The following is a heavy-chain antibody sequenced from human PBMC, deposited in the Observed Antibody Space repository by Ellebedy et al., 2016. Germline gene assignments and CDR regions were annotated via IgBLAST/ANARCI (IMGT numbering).Heavy chain of an antibody. V-gene: IGHV3-74*03. J-gene: IGHJ4*02. CDR1: GFNFIGDW. CDR2: ISRDGSRI. D-gene: IGHD2-15*01. Sequence: GGSLRLXXAASGFNFIGDWMHWVRQAPGKGLVWVSRISRDGSRITYADSVKGRFTMSRDNVEKTLYLQMNSLRAEDTAVYFCVREVAAFDYWGQGALVTVSS. CDR3: VREVAAFDY.